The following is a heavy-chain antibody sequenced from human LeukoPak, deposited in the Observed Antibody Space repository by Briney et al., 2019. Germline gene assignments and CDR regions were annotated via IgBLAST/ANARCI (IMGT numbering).Heavy chain of an antibody. CDR2: IYTSGST. Sequence: PSQTLSLTCTVSGGSISSGSYYWSWIRQPAGKGLEWIGRIYTSGSTNYNPSLKSRVTISVDTSKNQFSLKLSSVTAADTAVYYCAREDGLGYSRGDAFDIWGQGTMVTVSS. CDR3: AREDGLGYSRGDAFDI. V-gene: IGHV4-61*02. CDR1: GGSISSGSYY. J-gene: IGHJ3*02. D-gene: IGHD6-13*01.